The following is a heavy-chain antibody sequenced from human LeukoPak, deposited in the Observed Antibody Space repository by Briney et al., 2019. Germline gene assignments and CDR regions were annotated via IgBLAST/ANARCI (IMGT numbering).Heavy chain of an antibody. CDR3: ARQRGSTSRASYYYYMAV. Sequence: GASVKVSCKASGYTFTSYGISRVRQAPGQGLEWMGWISAYNGNTNYAQKLQGRVTMTTDTSTSTAYMELRSLRSDDTAVYYCARQRGSTSRASYYYYMAVWGKATTVTVSS. CDR1: GYTFTSYG. CDR2: ISAYNGNT. J-gene: IGHJ6*03. V-gene: IGHV1-18*01. D-gene: IGHD2-2*01.